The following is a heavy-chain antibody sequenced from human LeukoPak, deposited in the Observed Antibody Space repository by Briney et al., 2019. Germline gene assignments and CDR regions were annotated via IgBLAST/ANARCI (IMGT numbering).Heavy chain of an antibody. D-gene: IGHD3-10*01. CDR1: GFTFSGSA. Sequence: PGGSLRLSCAASGFTFSGSAMHWVRKASGKGLDWVGRIRSKANSYATAYAASVKGRFTISRDDSKNTAYLQMNSLKTEDTAVYYCTRSAELLWFGEYLSNWGQGTLVTVSS. J-gene: IGHJ4*02. V-gene: IGHV3-73*01. CDR3: TRSAELLWFGEYLSN. CDR2: IRSKANSYAT.